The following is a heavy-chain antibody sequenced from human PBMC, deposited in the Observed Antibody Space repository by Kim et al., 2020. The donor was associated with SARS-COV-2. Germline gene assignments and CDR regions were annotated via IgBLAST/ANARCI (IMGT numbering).Heavy chain of an antibody. CDR3: ARGPASSAWFSNWFDP. V-gene: IGHV4-34*01. Sequence: SETLSLTCAVSVGSFGGYYWSWIRQPPGKGLEWIGEINHSGNINYNPSLKRRVTISADTSRNQFSLKVNSMTAADTAIYYCARGPASSAWFSNWFDPWG. J-gene: IGHJ5*02. CDR2: INHSGNI. CDR1: VGSFGGYY. D-gene: IGHD6-19*01.